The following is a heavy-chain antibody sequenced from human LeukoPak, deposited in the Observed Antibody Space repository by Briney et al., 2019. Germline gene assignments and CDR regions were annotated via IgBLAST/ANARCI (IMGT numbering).Heavy chain of an antibody. CDR1: GFTLSDHY. Sequence: GGSLRLSCAVSGFTLSDHYMDWVRQAPGKGLEWVGRSRNKANRHTTEYAASLKDRFSISRDDSKNPLYLQMNNLKTEDTAVYYCTRYELATDAFDIWGQGTIVTVSS. CDR2: SRNKANRHTT. D-gene: IGHD1-7*01. CDR3: TRYELATDAFDI. J-gene: IGHJ3*02. V-gene: IGHV3-72*01.